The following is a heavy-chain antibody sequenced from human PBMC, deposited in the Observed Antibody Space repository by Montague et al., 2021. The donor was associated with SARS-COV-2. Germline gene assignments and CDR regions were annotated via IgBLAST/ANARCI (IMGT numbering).Heavy chain of an antibody. CDR2: IYYTGST. CDR1: GGSISSTDHF. CDR3: ARNKEGYGYFDL. Sequence: SETLSLTCTVSGGSISSTDHFWGWIRQPPGKGLEWIGSIYYTGSTFYTPSLKSRVTISVDTSKNEFSLKLISVTATDTAVYYCARNKEGYGYFDLWGRGTLVTVSS. D-gene: IGHD1-1*01. J-gene: IGHJ2*01. V-gene: IGHV4-39*01.